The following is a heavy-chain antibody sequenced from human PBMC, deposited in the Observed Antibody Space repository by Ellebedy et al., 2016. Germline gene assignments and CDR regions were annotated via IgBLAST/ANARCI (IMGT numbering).Heavy chain of an antibody. CDR2: VDSSGNT. CDR3: ARGLTPHFDS. J-gene: IGHJ4*02. CDR1: GGSITSDY. D-gene: IGHD2-21*02. V-gene: IGHV4-4*07. Sequence: SETLSLTCTVSGGSITSDYWSWIRQAAGKGLEWIGRVDSSGNTNYNPSLKNRVTMSVDTSNNKFSLKVTSVTAADTGVYYCARGLTPHFDSWGQGTPVTVSS.